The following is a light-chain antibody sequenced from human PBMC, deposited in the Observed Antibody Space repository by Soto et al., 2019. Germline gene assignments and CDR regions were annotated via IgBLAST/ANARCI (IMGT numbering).Light chain of an antibody. Sequence: QSALTQPASVSGSPGQSITISCTGTSSDVGNYNLVSWYQQYPGKAPKLMIYEGDKRPSGVSHRFFGSKSGNTASLTISGLQAEDEADYYCCSFAHRSTLIFGGGTKVTVL. CDR2: EGD. V-gene: IGLV2-23*01. CDR3: CSFAHRSTLI. CDR1: SSDVGNYNL. J-gene: IGLJ2*01.